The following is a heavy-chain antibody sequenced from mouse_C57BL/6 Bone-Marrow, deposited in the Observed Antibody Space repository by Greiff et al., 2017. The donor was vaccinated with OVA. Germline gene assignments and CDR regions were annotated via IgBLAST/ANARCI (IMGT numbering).Heavy chain of an antibody. CDR3: TPYGSSYDCDY. Sequence: EVKLMESGAELVRPGASVKLSCTASGFNIKDDYMHWVKQRPEQGLEWIGWIDPENGDTEYASKFQGKATITADTSSNTAYLQHSSLTSEDTAVYYCTPYGSSYDCDYWGQGTTLTVSS. J-gene: IGHJ2*01. D-gene: IGHD1-1*01. V-gene: IGHV14-4*01. CDR2: IDPENGDT. CDR1: GFNIKDDY.